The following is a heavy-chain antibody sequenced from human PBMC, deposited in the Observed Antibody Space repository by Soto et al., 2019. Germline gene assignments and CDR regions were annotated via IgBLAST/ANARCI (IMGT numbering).Heavy chain of an antibody. CDR1: GFTFSSYA. Sequence: TGGSLRLSCSASGFTFSSYAMHWVRQAPGKGLEYVSAISSNGGSTYYADSVKGRFTISRDNSKNTLYLQMSSLRAEDTAVYYCVKDDYGDPLIFDYWGQGTLVTVSS. CDR2: ISSNGGST. J-gene: IGHJ4*02. V-gene: IGHV3-64D*08. D-gene: IGHD4-17*01. CDR3: VKDDYGDPLIFDY.